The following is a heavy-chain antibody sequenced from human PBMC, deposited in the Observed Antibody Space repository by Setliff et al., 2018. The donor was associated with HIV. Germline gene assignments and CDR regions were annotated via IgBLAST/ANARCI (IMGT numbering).Heavy chain of an antibody. CDR1: GFTFSSYE. J-gene: IGHJ4*02. Sequence: LRLSCAASGFTFSSYEMNWVRQAPGKGLEWVSDISSSGSTIYYEDSVKGRFTISRDNDKNSLYLQMNSLRAEDTAVYYCARVYYYGSGSYYMRGPFDYWGQGTLVTVSS. V-gene: IGHV3-48*03. CDR3: ARVYYYGSGSYYMRGPFDY. CDR2: ISSSGSTI. D-gene: IGHD3-10*01.